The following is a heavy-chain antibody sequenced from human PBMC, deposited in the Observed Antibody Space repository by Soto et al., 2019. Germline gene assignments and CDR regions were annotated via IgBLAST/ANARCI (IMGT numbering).Heavy chain of an antibody. V-gene: IGHV1-69*06. J-gene: IGHJ5*01. CDR1: GCTFSSYA. CDR2: IIPIFGTA. Sequence: SVKVSCKASGCTFSSYAISWVRQAAGQGLEWMGGIIPIFGTANYAQKFQGRVTITADKSTSTAYMELSSLRSEDTAVYYCARGDLLRYFNWFESWGQGTTVTVSS. D-gene: IGHD3-9*01. CDR3: ARGDLLRYFNWFES.